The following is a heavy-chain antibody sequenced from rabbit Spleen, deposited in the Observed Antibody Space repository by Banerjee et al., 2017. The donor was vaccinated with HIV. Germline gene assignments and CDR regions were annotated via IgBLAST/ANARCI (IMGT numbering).Heavy chain of an antibody. CDR2: IEPIFGNT. CDR3: VRDQAGDADYGPYYLNF. D-gene: IGHD2-1*01. V-gene: IGHV1S47*01. CDR1: GFDFSNYG. J-gene: IGHJ4*01. Sequence: QEQLVESGGGLVQPGGSLKLSCKASGFDFSNYGVSWVRQAPGKGLEWIGYIEPIFGNTYYANWVNGRFTISSHNAQNTLYLQLSSLTAADTATYFCVRDQAGDADYGPYYLNFWGQGTLGHRL.